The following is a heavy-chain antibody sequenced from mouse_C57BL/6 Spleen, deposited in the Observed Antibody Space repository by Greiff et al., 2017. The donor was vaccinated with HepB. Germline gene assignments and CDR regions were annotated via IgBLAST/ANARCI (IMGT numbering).Heavy chain of an antibody. CDR2: IYPGSGST. CDR1: GYTFTSYW. V-gene: IGHV1-55*01. D-gene: IGHD3-2*02. CDR3: ASSGQLRLRAMDY. Sequence: QVQLQQPGAELVKPGASVKMSCKASGYTFTSYWITWVKQRPGQGLEWIGDIYPGSGSTNYNEKFKSKATLTVDTSSSTAYMQLSSLTSEDSAVYSCASSGQLRLRAMDYWGQGTSVTVSS. J-gene: IGHJ4*01.